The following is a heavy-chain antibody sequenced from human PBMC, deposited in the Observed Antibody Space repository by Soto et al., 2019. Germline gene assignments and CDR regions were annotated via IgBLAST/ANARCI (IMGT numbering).Heavy chain of an antibody. CDR1: GYTFTSYD. J-gene: IGHJ3*02. CDR3: ARGLSYYGSGSYPDAFDI. CDR2: MNPNSGNT. D-gene: IGHD3-10*01. V-gene: IGHV1-8*01. Sequence: ASVKVSCTASGYTFTSYDINWVRQATGQRLEWVGWMNPNSGNTGYAQKFQGRVTMTRNTSISTAYMELSSLRSEDTAVYYCARGLSYYGSGSYPDAFDIWGQGTMVTVSS.